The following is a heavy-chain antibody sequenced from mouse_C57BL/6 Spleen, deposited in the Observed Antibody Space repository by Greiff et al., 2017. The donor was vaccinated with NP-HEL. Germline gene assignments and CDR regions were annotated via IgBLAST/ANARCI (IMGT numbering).Heavy chain of an antibody. CDR3: ARYISYYDYDNAMDY. D-gene: IGHD2-4*01. CDR2: IRNKANGYTT. V-gene: IGHV7-3*01. J-gene: IGHJ4*01. Sequence: EVKLMESGGGLVQPGGSPSLSCAASGFTFTDYYMSWVRQPPGKALEWLGFIRNKANGYTTEYSASVKGRFTISRDNSQSILYLQMNALRAEDSATYYCARYISYYDYDNAMDYWGQGTSVTVSS. CDR1: GFTFTDYY.